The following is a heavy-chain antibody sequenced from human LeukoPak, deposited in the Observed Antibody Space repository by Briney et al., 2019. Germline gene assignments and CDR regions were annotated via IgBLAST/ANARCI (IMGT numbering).Heavy chain of an antibody. CDR3: ARTSTITMIVVVTVVAFDI. Sequence: PSETLSLTCAVYGGSFSGYYWSWIRQPPGKGLEWIGEINHSGSTNYNPSLKSRVTISVDTSKNQFSLKLSSVTAADTAVYYCARTSTITMIVVVTVVAFDIWGQGTMDPASS. D-gene: IGHD3-22*01. V-gene: IGHV4-34*01. CDR1: GGSFSGYY. CDR2: INHSGST. J-gene: IGHJ3*02.